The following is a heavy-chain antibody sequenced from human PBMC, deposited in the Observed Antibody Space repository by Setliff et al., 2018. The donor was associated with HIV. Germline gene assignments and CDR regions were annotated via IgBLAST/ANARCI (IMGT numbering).Heavy chain of an antibody. V-gene: IGHV3-33*08. CDR2: IWYDGTNK. CDR1: GFSFSSYT. J-gene: IGHJ3*01. CDR3: ARIDVAVVGDDTFDV. D-gene: IGHD6-19*01. Sequence: PGGSLRLSCAASGFSFSSYTMNWVRQAPGKGLEWVAIIWYDGTNKYYADSVKGRFTISRDNSKNTLSLQMNSLRAEDTALYYCARIDVAVVGDDTFDVWGQGTMVTVSS.